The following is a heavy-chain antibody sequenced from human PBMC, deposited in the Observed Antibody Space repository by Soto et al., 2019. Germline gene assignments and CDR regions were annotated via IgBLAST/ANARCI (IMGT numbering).Heavy chain of an antibody. CDR2: INAGNGNT. CDR3: ARDFTMVRGANADWNDGGGGDY. Sequence: ASVKVSCKASGYTFTSYAMHWVRQAPGQRLEWMGWINAGNGNTKYSQKFQGRVTISRDTSASTAYMGLSSLRSEDTVVYYCARDFTMVRGANADWNDGGGGDYWGQGTLVTVSS. D-gene: IGHD3-10*01. V-gene: IGHV1-3*01. CDR1: GYTFTSYA. J-gene: IGHJ4*02.